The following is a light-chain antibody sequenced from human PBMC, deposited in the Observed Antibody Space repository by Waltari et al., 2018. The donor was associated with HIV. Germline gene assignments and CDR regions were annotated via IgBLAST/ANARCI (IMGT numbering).Light chain of an antibody. CDR2: GAS. Sequence: VIWMTQSPALLSASTGDKVNITCRLSQAIDNYLAWYQQRPGKAPNLLIYGASTLQSGVPSRISGSGSGTDFTRTISCLQPEDFAVYYCQQYYAFPRTFGHGTKVEVK. CDR1: QAIDNY. J-gene: IGKJ1*01. CDR3: QQYYAFPRT. V-gene: IGKV1D-8*01.